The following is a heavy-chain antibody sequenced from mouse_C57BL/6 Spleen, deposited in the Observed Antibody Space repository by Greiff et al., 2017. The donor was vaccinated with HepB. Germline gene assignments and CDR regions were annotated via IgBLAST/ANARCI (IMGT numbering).Heavy chain of an antibody. J-gene: IGHJ4*01. CDR3: TPLYYDYDGVYAMDY. CDR1: GYTFTSYW. Sequence: EVQLQQSGTVLARPGASVKMSCKTSGYTFTSYWMHWVKQRPGQGLEWIGAIYPGNSDTSYNQKFKGKAKLTAVTSASTAYMELSSLTNEDSAVYYCTPLYYDYDGVYAMDYWGQGTSVTVSS. D-gene: IGHD2-4*01. V-gene: IGHV1-5*01. CDR2: IYPGNSDT.